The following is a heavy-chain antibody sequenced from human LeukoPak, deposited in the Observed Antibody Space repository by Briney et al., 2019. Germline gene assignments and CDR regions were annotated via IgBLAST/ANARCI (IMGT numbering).Heavy chain of an antibody. CDR3: AGNSMVRGVPDY. D-gene: IGHD3-10*01. V-gene: IGHV3-21*04. Sequence: GGSLRLSCAASGFTFSSYSMNWVRQAPGKGLEWVSSISSSSSYIYYADSVKGRFTISRDNSKNTLYLQMNSLRAEDTAVYYCAGNSMVRGVPDYWGQGTLVTVSS. CDR2: ISSSSSYI. CDR1: GFTFSSYS. J-gene: IGHJ4*02.